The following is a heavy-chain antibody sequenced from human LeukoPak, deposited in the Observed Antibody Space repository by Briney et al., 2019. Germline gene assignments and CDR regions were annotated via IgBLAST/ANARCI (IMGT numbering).Heavy chain of an antibody. J-gene: IGHJ5*02. CDR2: ISSSSSYI. CDR1: GFTFSIYS. CDR3: ARDPPRPGDPYAAPFDP. D-gene: IGHD2-2*01. V-gene: IGHV3-21*01. Sequence: PGGPLRLSCAACGFTFSIYSMKWAPHAPGKALEGVSSISSSSSYIYYADSVKGRFTISRDNAKNSLYLQMNSLRAADTAVYYCARDPPRPGDPYAAPFDPSGQGTLVTVSS.